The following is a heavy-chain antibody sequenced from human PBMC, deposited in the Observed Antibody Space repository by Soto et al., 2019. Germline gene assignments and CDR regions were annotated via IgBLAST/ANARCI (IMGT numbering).Heavy chain of an antibody. CDR3: ARDAFGGMSSEGGMDV. V-gene: IGHV3-33*01. J-gene: IGHJ6*02. CDR1: GFTFSSYG. Sequence: QVQLVESGGGVVQPGRSLRLSCAPSGFTFSSYGMHWVRQAPGKGLEWVAVIWYDGSNKYYADSVRGRFTISRDNSKNTLYLQMNTLRAEDTAVYYCARDAFGGMSSEGGMDVWGQGTTVTVSS. CDR2: IWYDGSNK. D-gene: IGHD2-15*01.